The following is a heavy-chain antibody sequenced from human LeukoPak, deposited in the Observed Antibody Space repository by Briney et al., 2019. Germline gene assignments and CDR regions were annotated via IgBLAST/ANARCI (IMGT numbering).Heavy chain of an antibody. V-gene: IGHV4-34*01. CDR1: GGSFSGYY. J-gene: IGHJ4*02. D-gene: IGHD6-19*01. CDR3: ASRGYSSGWFEDY. CDR2: INHSGST. Sequence: PSETLSLTCAVYGGSFSGYYWSWIRQPPGKGLEWIGEINHSGSTNYNPSFKSRVTISVDTSKNQFSLKLSSVTAADTAVYYCASRGYSSGWFEDYWGQGTLVTVSS.